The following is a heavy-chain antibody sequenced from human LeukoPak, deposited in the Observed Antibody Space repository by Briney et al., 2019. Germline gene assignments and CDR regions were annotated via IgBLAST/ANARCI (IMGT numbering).Heavy chain of an antibody. Sequence: GGSLRLSCAASGFTFSSHAMSWVRQAPGMGLEWVVAISRSGTNTYYVDSVKGRFTISRDSSKNTLHLQMDSLRAEDTAVYYCSKDWPVSGDHYSPFDYWGQGTLVTVSS. CDR1: GFTFSSHA. V-gene: IGHV3-23*01. CDR2: ISRSGTNT. CDR3: SKDWPVSGDHYSPFDY. D-gene: IGHD4-11*01. J-gene: IGHJ4*02.